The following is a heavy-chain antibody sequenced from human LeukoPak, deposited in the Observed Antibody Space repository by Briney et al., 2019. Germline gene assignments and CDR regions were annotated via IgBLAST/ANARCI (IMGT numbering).Heavy chain of an antibody. D-gene: IGHD3-10*01. CDR3: ARGDY. J-gene: IGHJ4*02. CDR1: GGSISGYY. Sequence: PSETLSLTCTVSGGSISGYYWSWVRQPPGMGLEWIGEINQSGSTNYNPSLKSRVTMSVDTSNNQFSLRLNSVTAADTAVYYCARGDYWGQGTLVIVSS. V-gene: IGHV4-34*01. CDR2: INQSGST.